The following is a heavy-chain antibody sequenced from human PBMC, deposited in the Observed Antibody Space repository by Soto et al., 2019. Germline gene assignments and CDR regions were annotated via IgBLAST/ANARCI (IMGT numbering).Heavy chain of an antibody. D-gene: IGHD3-22*01. CDR2: IYTSGST. Sequence: SETLSLTCTVSGGSFKSGSYSWSWIRQPAGKGLEWIGRIYTSGSTNYNPSLKSRVTMSVDTSKNQFSPKLSSVTAADTAVYYCARERSHYYDSSGPPDYWGQGTLVTVSS. J-gene: IGHJ4*02. V-gene: IGHV4-61*02. CDR3: ARERSHYYDSSGPPDY. CDR1: GGSFKSGSYS.